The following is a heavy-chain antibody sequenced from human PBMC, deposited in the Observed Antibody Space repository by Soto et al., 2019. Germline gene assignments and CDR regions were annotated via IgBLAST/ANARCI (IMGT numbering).Heavy chain of an antibody. J-gene: IGHJ5*02. CDR1: GFTFSSYG. CDR3: AREGVLRFLEWFQQSGNWFDP. V-gene: IGHV3-33*01. Sequence: HPGGSLRLSCAASGFTFSSYGMHWVRQAQGKGLEWVAVIWYDGSNKYYADSVKGRFTISRDNSKNTLYLQMNSLRAEDTAVYYCAREGVLRFLEWFQQSGNWFDPWGQGTLVTVSS. D-gene: IGHD3-3*01. CDR2: IWYDGSNK.